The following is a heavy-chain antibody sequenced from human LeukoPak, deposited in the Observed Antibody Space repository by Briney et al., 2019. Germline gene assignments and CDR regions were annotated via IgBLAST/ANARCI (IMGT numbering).Heavy chain of an antibody. CDR3: ARGGGYCSGGSCYRWFDP. J-gene: IGHJ5*02. Sequence: SVKVSCKASGGTFSSYAISWVRQAPGQGLEWMGGIIPIFGTANYAQKFQGRVTITADESTSTAYMELSSLRSEDTAVYYCARGGGYCSGGSCYRWFDPWGQGTLVTVSS. V-gene: IGHV1-69*13. D-gene: IGHD2-15*01. CDR2: IIPIFGTA. CDR1: GGTFSSYA.